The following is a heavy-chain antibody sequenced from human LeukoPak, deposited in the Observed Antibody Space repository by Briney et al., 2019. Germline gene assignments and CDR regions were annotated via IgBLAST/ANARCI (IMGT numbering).Heavy chain of an antibody. CDR3: AREARYYDSSGYYASYGMDV. J-gene: IGHJ6*02. CDR2: IYYSGST. D-gene: IGHD3-22*01. Sequence: SETLSLTCTVSGGSISSYYWSWIRQPPGKGLEWIGYIYYSGSTNYNPSLKSRVTISVDTSKNQFSLKLSSVTAADTAVYYCAREARYYDSSGYYASYGMDVWGQGTTVTVSS. CDR1: GGSISSYY. V-gene: IGHV4-59*01.